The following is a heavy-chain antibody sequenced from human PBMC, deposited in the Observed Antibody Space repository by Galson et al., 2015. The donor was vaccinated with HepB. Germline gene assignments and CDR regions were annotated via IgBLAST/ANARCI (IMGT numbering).Heavy chain of an antibody. V-gene: IGHV3-9*01. D-gene: IGHD2-2*02. J-gene: IGHJ4*02. CDR1: GFSFDEYA. CDR2: ISWNSGTI. CDR3: AKSGCSSTACYMNF. Sequence: SLRLSCASSGFSFDEYAMQWVRQAPGKGLEWVSDISWNSGTIDYADSVKGRFTIARDNAKNSLYLQMNSLRPEDTALYYCAKSGCSSTACYMNFWGQGTLVTVSS.